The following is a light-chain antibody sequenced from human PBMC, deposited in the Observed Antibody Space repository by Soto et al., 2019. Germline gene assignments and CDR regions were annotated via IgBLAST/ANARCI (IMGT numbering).Light chain of an antibody. CDR1: RIVSSSY. CDR3: QQRSNWPLT. J-gene: IGKJ4*01. CDR2: DAS. Sequence: VVMTQSPARLSVSPGERASLAWRARRIVSSSYLAWYQQKPGQAPRLLIYDASNRATGIPARFSGSGSGTDFTLTISSLQPEDFAVYYCQQRSNWPLTFGEGTKVDIK. V-gene: IGKV3D-20*02.